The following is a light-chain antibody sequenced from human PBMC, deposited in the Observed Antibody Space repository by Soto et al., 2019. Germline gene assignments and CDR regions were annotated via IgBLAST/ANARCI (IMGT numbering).Light chain of an antibody. Sequence: DIQLTQSPSTLSAYVGDRVNMTCRASQSISDWVAWYQQKPGKAPELLISDASTLATGVPSRFSGSGSGTEFTLTISSLQTDDSATYFCQEYKTYAFGPGTKVDIK. CDR2: DAS. CDR1: QSISDW. J-gene: IGKJ2*01. CDR3: QEYKTYA. V-gene: IGKV1-5*01.